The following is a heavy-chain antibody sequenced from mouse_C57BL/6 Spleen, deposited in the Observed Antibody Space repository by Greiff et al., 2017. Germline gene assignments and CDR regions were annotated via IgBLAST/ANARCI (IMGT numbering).Heavy chain of an antibody. CDR1: GYTFTSYG. CDR3: ARSGGNAPDY. CDR2: IYPRSGNT. Sequence: VMLVESGAELARPGASVKLSCKASGYTFTSYGISWVKQRTGQGLEWIGEIYPRSGNTYYNEKFKGKATLTADKSSSTAYMELRSLTSEDSAVYFCARSGGNAPDYWGQGTTLTVSS. J-gene: IGHJ2*01. V-gene: IGHV1-81*01. D-gene: IGHD2-1*01.